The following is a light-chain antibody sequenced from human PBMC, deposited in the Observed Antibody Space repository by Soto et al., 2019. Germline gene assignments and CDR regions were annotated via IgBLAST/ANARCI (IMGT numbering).Light chain of an antibody. Sequence: EIVVTQSPGTLSLSPGERATLSCRASESVSDNYLAWYQQRSGQAPRLVIYGASSRASAVPDRVSGSGSGAGFTLTISRLEPEDFAVYYCQQYGSSPLTFGGGTKVEIK. CDR3: QQYGSSPLT. CDR2: GAS. J-gene: IGKJ4*01. V-gene: IGKV3-20*01. CDR1: ESVSDNY.